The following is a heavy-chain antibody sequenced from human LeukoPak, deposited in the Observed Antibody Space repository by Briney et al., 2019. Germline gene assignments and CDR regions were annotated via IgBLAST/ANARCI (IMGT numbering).Heavy chain of an antibody. CDR1: GYTFTGYY. CDR2: INPNSGGT. Sequence: AASVKVSCKASGYTFTGYYMHWVRQAPGQGLEWMGWINPNSGGTNYAQKFQGRVTMTRDTSISTAYMELSRLRSDDTAVYYCARGLVVAATYNWFDPWGQGTLVTVSS. CDR3: ARGLVVAATYNWFDP. D-gene: IGHD2-15*01. V-gene: IGHV1-2*02. J-gene: IGHJ5*02.